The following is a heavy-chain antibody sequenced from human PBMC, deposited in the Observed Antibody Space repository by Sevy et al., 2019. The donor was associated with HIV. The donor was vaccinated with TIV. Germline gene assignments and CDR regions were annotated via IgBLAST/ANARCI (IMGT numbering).Heavy chain of an antibody. CDR3: ARHGGIVDRAFDF. D-gene: IGHD2-21*01. CDR1: GGSFSGYY. J-gene: IGHJ4*02. V-gene: IGHV4-34*01. CDR2: INHSGST. Sequence: SETLSLTCGVYGGSFSGYYWSWIRQPPGKGLEWIGEINHSGSTNYNPSLKSRVTISVDTSKNQFSLNLRSVTAADTAVYYCARHGGIVDRAFDFWGRGTLVTVSS.